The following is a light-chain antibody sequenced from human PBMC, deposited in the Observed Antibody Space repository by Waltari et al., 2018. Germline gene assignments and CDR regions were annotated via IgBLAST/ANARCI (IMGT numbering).Light chain of an antibody. CDR2: EVS. V-gene: IGLV2-8*01. J-gene: IGLJ1*01. CDR1: SRAVGGYPY. CDR3: SSYAGNNIYV. Sequence: QSALTQPPSASGSPGQPVTIPGTGTSRAVGGYPYFPWYQQHPGKAPKLMISEVSKRPSGVPDRFSGSKSGNTASLTVSGLQAEDEADYYCSSYAGNNIYVFGAGTKVTVL.